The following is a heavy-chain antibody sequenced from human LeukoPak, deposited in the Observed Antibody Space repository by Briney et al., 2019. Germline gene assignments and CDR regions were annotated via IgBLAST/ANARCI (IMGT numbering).Heavy chain of an antibody. J-gene: IGHJ4*02. CDR1: RFTFSNYG. Sequence: GGSLRLSCAASRFTFSNYGVNWVRQAPGKGLEWVSYINSRSSTIYYADSVRGRFTISRDNAKNSLYLQMNSLRAEDTAVYYCARTRITMIVGLASRFDYWGQGTLVTVSS. D-gene: IGHD3-22*01. V-gene: IGHV3-48*01. CDR2: INSRSSTI. CDR3: ARTRITMIVGLASRFDY.